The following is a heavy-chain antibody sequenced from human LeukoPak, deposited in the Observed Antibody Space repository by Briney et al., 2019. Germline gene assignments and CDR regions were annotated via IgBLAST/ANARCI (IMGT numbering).Heavy chain of an antibody. D-gene: IGHD3-10*01. J-gene: IGHJ4*02. CDR3: ARGRVVWFGEPPYYYFDY. Sequence: SETLSLTCTVSGGSISSSSYYWGWFRQPPGKGLEWIGNIYYSGSTYYNPSLKSRVTISVDTSKNQFSLKLSSVTAADTAVYYCARGRVVWFGEPPYYYFDYWGQGTLVTVSS. CDR2: IYYSGST. V-gene: IGHV4-39*07. CDR1: GGSISSSSYY.